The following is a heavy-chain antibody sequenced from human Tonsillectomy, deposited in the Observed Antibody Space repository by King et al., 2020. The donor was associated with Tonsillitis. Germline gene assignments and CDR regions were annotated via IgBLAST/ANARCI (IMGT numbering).Heavy chain of an antibody. J-gene: IGHJ4*02. D-gene: IGHD1-26*01. V-gene: IGHV4-4*02. CDR3: ARHGIVGATSRFDY. CDR1: GGSISSCNW. Sequence: QLQESGPGLVKPSGTLSLTCAVSGGSISSCNWWSWVRQPPGRGLEWIGEIYHSGSTNYNPFLKSRVTISVDKSKNPLSLKLSSVTAADTAVYYCARHGIVGATSRFDYWGQGTLVTVSS. CDR2: IYHSGST.